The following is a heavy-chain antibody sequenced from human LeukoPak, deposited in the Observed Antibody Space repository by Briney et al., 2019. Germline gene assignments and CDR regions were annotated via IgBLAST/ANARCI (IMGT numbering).Heavy chain of an antibody. CDR1: GFTFSSYA. J-gene: IGHJ4*02. D-gene: IGHD2-15*01. CDR3: AKYCSGGNCYSGLY. CDR2: FSSSGGST. V-gene: IGHV3-23*01. Sequence: GGSLRLSCAASGFTFSSYAMTWVRQVPGKGLEWVSTFSSSGGSTYYADSVKGRFTISRDSSKNTLFLQMNSLRAEDTAVYYCAKYCSGGNCYSGLYWGQGTLVTVSS.